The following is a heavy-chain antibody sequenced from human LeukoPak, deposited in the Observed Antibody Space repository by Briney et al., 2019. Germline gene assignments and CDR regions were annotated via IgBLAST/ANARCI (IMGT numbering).Heavy chain of an antibody. CDR2: IGSSGSTI. J-gene: IGHJ4*02. Sequence: PGGSLRLSCAASGFTFSDYYMSWLRQAPGKGLEWVSYIGSSGSTIYYADSVKGRFTISRDNAKNSLYLQMNSLRAEDTAVYYCARDRDSSGYYSRSLDYWGQGTLVTVSS. D-gene: IGHD3-22*01. V-gene: IGHV3-11*01. CDR1: GFTFSDYY. CDR3: ARDRDSSGYYSRSLDY.